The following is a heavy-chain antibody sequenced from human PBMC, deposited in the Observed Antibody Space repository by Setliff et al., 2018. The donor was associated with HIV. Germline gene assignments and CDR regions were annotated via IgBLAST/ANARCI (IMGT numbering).Heavy chain of an antibody. CDR1: GFVFGTYA. CDR3: VKERWSTRYFDL. CDR2: ITSDGNNT. V-gene: IGHV3-64D*08. D-gene: IGHD6-13*01. J-gene: IGHJ2*01. Sequence: PGESLKISCSGSGFVFGTYAPHWVRQAPGKGLQYISAITSDGNNTYYADSVKGRFTISRDNSKKTLFLQMDSLRIDDTAIYYCVKERWSTRYFDLWGRGSLVTVSS.